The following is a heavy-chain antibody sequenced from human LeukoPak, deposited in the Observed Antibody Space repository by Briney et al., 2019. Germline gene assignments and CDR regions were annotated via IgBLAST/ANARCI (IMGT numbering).Heavy chain of an antibody. D-gene: IGHD3-22*01. CDR1: GYTFTSYA. Sequence: ASVKVSCKASGYTFTSYAMHWVRQAPGQRLEWMGWINAGNGDTKYSQKLQGRVTMTTDTSTSTAYMELRSLRSDDTAVYYCARVVNYYDSSGYHTYFDYWGQGTMVTVSS. CDR3: ARVVNYYDSSGYHTYFDY. J-gene: IGHJ4*02. CDR2: INAGNGDT. V-gene: IGHV1-3*01.